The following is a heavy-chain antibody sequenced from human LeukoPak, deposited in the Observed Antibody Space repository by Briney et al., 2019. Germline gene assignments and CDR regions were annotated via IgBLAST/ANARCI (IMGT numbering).Heavy chain of an antibody. D-gene: IGHD3-10*01. CDR3: ARVSQGWFGEFGFDY. Sequence: GASVKVSCKASGYTFTSYYMHWVRQAPGQGLEWMGIIIPSGGSTSYAQKFQGRVTMTRDTSTSTVYMELSSLRSEDTAVYYCARVSQGWFGEFGFDYWGQGTLVTVSS. CDR1: GYTFTSYY. J-gene: IGHJ4*02. CDR2: IIPSGGST. V-gene: IGHV1-46*01.